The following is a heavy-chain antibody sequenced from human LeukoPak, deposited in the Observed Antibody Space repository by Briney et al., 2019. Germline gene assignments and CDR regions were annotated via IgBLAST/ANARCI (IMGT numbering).Heavy chain of an antibody. CDR3: ARLRVSGSYLYYFDY. CDR1: NGSISSYH. D-gene: IGHD1-26*01. J-gene: IGHJ4*02. Sequence: SETLSLTCTVSNGSISSYHWSWVRQPPGKGLEWIGYILTSGTTNYDPSLKSRLTISVDTSKNQFTLKLSSVTAADTAVYYCARLRVSGSYLYYFDYWGQGTLVTVSS. V-gene: IGHV4-4*09. CDR2: ILTSGTT.